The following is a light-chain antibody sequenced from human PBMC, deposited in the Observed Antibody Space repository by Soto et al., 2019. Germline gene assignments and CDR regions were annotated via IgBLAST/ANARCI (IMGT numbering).Light chain of an antibody. J-gene: IGKJ1*01. CDR3: QQYDTYPWA. Sequence: DIQMTQSPTTLSASVGDRVIITCRASQRMSAWLAWYQQKPGKAPKLLIYDASSLENGVPSRFSGSGSGTEFTLTISSLQPDDFATYYCQQYDTYPWAFGQGTKVDIK. V-gene: IGKV1-5*01. CDR2: DAS. CDR1: QRMSAW.